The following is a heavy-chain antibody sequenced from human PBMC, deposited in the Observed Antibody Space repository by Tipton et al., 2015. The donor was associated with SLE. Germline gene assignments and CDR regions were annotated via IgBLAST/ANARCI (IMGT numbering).Heavy chain of an antibody. CDR3: ITEDRRSGYYPAYFDS. Sequence: SLRLSCAASGFTFSNAWMSWVRQAPGKGLEWVGRIKSKTGGGTTDYAASVKGRFTISRDDSKNTLYVQMNSLKTEDTAVYYCITEDRRSGYYPAYFDSWGQGTLVTVSS. J-gene: IGHJ4*02. V-gene: IGHV3-15*01. D-gene: IGHD3-22*01. CDR2: IKSKTGGGTT. CDR1: GFTFSNAW.